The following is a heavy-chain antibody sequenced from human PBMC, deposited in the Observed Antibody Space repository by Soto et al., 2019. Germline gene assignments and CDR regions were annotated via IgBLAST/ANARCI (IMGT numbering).Heavy chain of an antibody. J-gene: IGHJ6*02. Sequence: VQLVESGGGVVQPGRSLRLSCAASGFTFSSYGMHWVRQAPGKGLEWVAVIWYDGSNKYYADSVKGRFTISRVNSKNXLXXQMNSLRAEDTAVYYCARSPEHNRSWYIYYYGMDVWGQGTTVTVSS. CDR2: IWYDGSNK. CDR1: GFTFSSYG. V-gene: IGHV3-33*01. D-gene: IGHD6-13*01. CDR3: ARSPEHNRSWYIYYYGMDV.